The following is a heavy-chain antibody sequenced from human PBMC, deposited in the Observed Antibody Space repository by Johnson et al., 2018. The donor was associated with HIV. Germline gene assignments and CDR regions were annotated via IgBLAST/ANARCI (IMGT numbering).Heavy chain of an antibody. V-gene: IGHV3-30*03. CDR3: ARDSGQQLADAFDI. CDR1: GFTFSSYG. J-gene: IGHJ3*02. Sequence: QVQLVESGGGVVQPGRSLRLSCAASGFTFSSYGMHWVRQAPGKGLEWLAVISYDGSKTYYVDSVKARFTISRDNSKNTLYLQMNSLRAEDTAVYYCARDSGQQLADAFDIWGQGTMVTVSS. CDR2: ISYDGSKT. D-gene: IGHD6-6*01.